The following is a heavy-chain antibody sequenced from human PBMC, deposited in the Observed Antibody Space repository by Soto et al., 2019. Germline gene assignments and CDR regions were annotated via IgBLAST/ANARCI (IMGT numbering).Heavy chain of an antibody. CDR3: ATEYTDSGYDALDY. V-gene: IGHV3-23*01. CDR1: GFTFSSYA. Sequence: EVQLLESGGGLVQPGGSLRLSCSASGFTFSSYAMTWVRQAPGKGLDWVSAISGSGGSTYYADSVKGRFTISRDNSKNTLYLQINSLRAEDTALYYCATEYTDSGYDALDYWGQGTLVTVSS. CDR2: ISGSGGST. D-gene: IGHD5-12*01. J-gene: IGHJ4*02.